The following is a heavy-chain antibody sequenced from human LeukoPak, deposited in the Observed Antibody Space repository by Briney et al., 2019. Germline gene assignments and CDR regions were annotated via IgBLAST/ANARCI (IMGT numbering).Heavy chain of an antibody. J-gene: IGHJ3*02. V-gene: IGHV1-24*01. D-gene: IGHD2-2*01. Sequence: ASVKVSCKVSGYTLTELSMHWVRQAPGKGLEWMGGFDPEDGETIYAQKFQGRVTMTEDTSTDTAYMELSSLRSEDTAVYYCARDRLDIVVVPAAISDAFDIWGQGTMVTVSS. CDR2: FDPEDGET. CDR3: ARDRLDIVVVPAAISDAFDI. CDR1: GYTLTELS.